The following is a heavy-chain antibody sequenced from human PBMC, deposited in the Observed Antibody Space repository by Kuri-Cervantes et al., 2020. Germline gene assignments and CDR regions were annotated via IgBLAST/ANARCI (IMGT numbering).Heavy chain of an antibody. J-gene: IGHJ4*02. CDR3: AKGSSSTSLAVDY. CDR1: GFTFDDYA. Sequence: SLKISCAASGFTFDDYAMHWVRQAPGKGLEWVSGISWNSGSIGYADSVKGRFTISRDNAKNSLYLQMNSLRAEDTALYYCAKGSSSTSLAVDYWGQGTRVTVSS. CDR2: ISWNSGSI. V-gene: IGHV3-9*01. D-gene: IGHD2-2*01.